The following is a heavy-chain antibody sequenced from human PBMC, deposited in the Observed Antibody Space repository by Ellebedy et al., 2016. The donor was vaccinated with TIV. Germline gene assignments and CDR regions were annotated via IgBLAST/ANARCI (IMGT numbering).Heavy chain of an antibody. D-gene: IGHD3-9*01. Sequence: MPSETLSLTCDVSGGFVNSSRHYWAWIRQPPGKGLEWIGSVYYSGSPYYNPSFKSRVTLPADTSKNQFSLNLRTVTAADTAVYYCARIDSWQPIDDWGQGILVTISS. J-gene: IGHJ4*02. CDR1: GGFVNSSRHY. CDR3: ARIDSWQPIDD. CDR2: VYYSGSP. V-gene: IGHV4-39*01.